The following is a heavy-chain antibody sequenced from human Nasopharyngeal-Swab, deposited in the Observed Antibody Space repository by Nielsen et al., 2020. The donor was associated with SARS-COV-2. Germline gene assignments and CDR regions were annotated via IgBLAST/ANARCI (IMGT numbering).Heavy chain of an antibody. CDR3: ARALHIYYYDSSGYFGDAFDI. Sequence: RRPPGKGLEWVSYISSSRTIYYADSVKGRFTISRDNAKNSLYLQMNSLRAEDTAVYYCARALHIYYYDSSGYFGDAFDIWGQGTMVTVSS. V-gene: IGHV3-69-1*01. CDR2: ISSSRTI. J-gene: IGHJ3*02. D-gene: IGHD3-22*01.